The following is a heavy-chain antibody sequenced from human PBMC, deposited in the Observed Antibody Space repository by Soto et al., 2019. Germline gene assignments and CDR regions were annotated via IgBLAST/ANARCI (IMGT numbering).Heavy chain of an antibody. Sequence: EVQVLESGGDLAQPGGSLRLCCAASGFSFSSYAMSWVRQSPGKGLEWVSSISRSGNSTYSADSVRGRSTISRDNSKNTLYLQMYSLRAEDTAVYYCAKDAKILDWLPTSYYYDFWGRGALVTVSS. V-gene: IGHV3-23*01. D-gene: IGHD3-9*01. CDR1: GFSFSSYA. CDR3: AKDAKILDWLPTSYYYDF. CDR2: ISRSGNST. J-gene: IGHJ4*02.